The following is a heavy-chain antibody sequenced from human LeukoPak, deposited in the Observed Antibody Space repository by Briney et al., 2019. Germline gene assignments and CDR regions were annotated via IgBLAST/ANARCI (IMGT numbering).Heavy chain of an antibody. Sequence: SETLSLTCAVYGGSFSGYYWSWIRQPPGKGLEWIGEINHSGSTNYNPSLKSRVTMSVDTSKNQFSLKLSSVTAADTAVYYCARASYSFDSSGSLTTSALFDYWGQGTLVTVSS. V-gene: IGHV4-34*01. D-gene: IGHD3-22*01. CDR1: GGSFSGYY. J-gene: IGHJ4*02. CDR2: INHSGST. CDR3: ARASYSFDSSGSLTTSALFDY.